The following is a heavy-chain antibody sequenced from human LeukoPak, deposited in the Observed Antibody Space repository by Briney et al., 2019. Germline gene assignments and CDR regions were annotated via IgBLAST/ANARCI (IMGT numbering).Heavy chain of an antibody. D-gene: IGHD3-10*02. J-gene: IGHJ4*02. CDR2: INHSGST. V-gene: IGHV4-34*01. CDR1: GGSFSGYY. Sequence: SETLSLTCAVYGGSFSGYYWSWLRQPPGKGLEWIGEINHSGSTNYNPSLKSRVTISVDTSKNQFSLKLSSVTAADTAVYYCARDLYSGFSIDYWGQGTLVTVSS. CDR3: ARDLYSGFSIDY.